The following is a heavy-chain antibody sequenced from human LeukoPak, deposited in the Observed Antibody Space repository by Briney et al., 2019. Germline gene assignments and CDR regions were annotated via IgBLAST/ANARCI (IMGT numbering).Heavy chain of an antibody. D-gene: IGHD6-19*01. V-gene: IGHV3-23*01. CDR3: AKEAGSGWSYFDS. Sequence: GGSLRLSCAASGFTFSSYGMSWVRQAPGKGLEWVSGISASGGYTYYADSVRGRFTVSRDSSKNTLYLQLNSLRAEDTAVYSCAKEAGSGWSYFDSWGQGTLATVSS. CDR2: ISASGGYT. CDR1: GFTFSSYG. J-gene: IGHJ4*02.